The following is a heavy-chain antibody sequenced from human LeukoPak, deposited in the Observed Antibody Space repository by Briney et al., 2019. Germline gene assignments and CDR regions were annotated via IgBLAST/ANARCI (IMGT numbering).Heavy chain of an antibody. J-gene: IGHJ1*01. CDR1: GYTFTCYY. Sequence: ASVKVSCKASGYTFTCYYMHWVRQAPGQGLEWMGWINPNSGGTNYAQKFQGRVTMTRDTSISTAYMELSSLRSEDTAVYYCARVTGIAARPARYFQHWGQGTLVTVSS. V-gene: IGHV1-2*02. CDR3: ARVTGIAARPARYFQH. CDR2: INPNSGGT. D-gene: IGHD6-6*01.